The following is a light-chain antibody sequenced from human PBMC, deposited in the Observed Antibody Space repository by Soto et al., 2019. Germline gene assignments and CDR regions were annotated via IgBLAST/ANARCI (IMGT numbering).Light chain of an antibody. J-gene: IGKJ5*01. V-gene: IGKV3D-11*01. CDR3: QLRSNWPIS. CDR2: DAS. Sequence: EIATPQSPATLSVSPGDRATLSCRASQPVSSKLAWYQQKPSQALRILIYDASARPTRFPAGFSGSGPGPDFTLTISTLEPQDFAVYCSQLRSNWPISVGKGTRVE. CDR1: QPVSSK.